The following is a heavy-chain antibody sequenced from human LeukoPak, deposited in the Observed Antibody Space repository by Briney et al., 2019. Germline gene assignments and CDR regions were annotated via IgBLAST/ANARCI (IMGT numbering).Heavy chain of an antibody. CDR2: INHSGST. Sequence: PSETLFLTCAVYGGSFSGYYWSWIRQPPGKGPEWVGEINHSGSTNYNPSLKSRVTISVDTSKNQFSLKLSSVTAADTAVYYCARGPNYYDSSPGDYWGQGTLVTVSS. D-gene: IGHD3-22*01. CDR3: ARGPNYYDSSPGDY. V-gene: IGHV4-34*01. J-gene: IGHJ4*02. CDR1: GGSFSGYY.